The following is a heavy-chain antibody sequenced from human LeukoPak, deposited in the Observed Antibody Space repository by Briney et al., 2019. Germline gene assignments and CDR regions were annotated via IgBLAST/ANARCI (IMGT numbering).Heavy chain of an antibody. V-gene: IGHV1-18*01. J-gene: IGHJ4*02. CDR3: ARVLKDYYYDSSGYPSDY. CDR2: ISAYNGNT. Sequence: ASVKVSCKASGYTFTSYGISWVRQAPGQGLEWMGWISAYNGNTNYAQKFQGRVTMTRDTSISTAYMELSRLRSDDTAVYYCARVLKDYYYDSSGYPSDYWGQGTLVTVSS. CDR1: GYTFTSYG. D-gene: IGHD3-22*01.